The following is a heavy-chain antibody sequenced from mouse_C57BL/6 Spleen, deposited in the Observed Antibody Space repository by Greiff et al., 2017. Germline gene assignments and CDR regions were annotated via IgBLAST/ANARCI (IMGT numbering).Heavy chain of an antibody. D-gene: IGHD2-4*01. CDR2: ISSGGSYT. CDR3: ARRKGDYDVREYYFDY. Sequence: EVKLVESGGDLVKPGGSLKLSCAASGFTFSSYGMSWVRQTPDKRLEWVATISSGGSYTYYPDSVKGRFTISRDNAKNTLYLQMSSLKSEDTAMYYCARRKGDYDVREYYFDYWGQGTTLTVSS. CDR1: GFTFSSYG. J-gene: IGHJ2*01. V-gene: IGHV5-6*02.